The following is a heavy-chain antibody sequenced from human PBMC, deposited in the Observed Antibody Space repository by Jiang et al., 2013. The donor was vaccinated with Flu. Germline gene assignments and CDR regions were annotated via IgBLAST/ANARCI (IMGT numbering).Heavy chain of an antibody. V-gene: IGHV4-59*01. CDR2: IYSSGST. J-gene: IGHJ5*02. D-gene: IGHD3-3*01. CDR3: ARNGVANWFDP. Sequence: LLKPSETLSLTCTVSGDSISDYYWSWIRQPPGKALEWIGYIYSSGSTNYNPSLQSRVTMSVDTAQNQFSLKLKSVTAADTAVYYCARNGVANWFDPWGQGTLVTVSS. CDR1: GDSISDYY.